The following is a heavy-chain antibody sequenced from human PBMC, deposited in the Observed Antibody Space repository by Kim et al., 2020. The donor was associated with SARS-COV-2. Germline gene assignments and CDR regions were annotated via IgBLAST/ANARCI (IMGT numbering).Heavy chain of an antibody. CDR2: IYDSGST. D-gene: IGHD3-10*01. CDR1: GGSISSSSYY. Sequence: SETLSLTCTVSGGSISSSSYYWGWIRQPPGKGLEWIVSIYDSGSTYYNPALKRRVTISVDTSKNQFPLKLIFVTAADTALYYWARPRGGSGGPNCFAPWG. J-gene: IGHJ5*02. V-gene: IGHV4-39*01. CDR3: ARPRGGSGGPNCFAP.